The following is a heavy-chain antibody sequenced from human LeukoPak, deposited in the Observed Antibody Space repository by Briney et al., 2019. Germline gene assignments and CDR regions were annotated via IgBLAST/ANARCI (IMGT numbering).Heavy chain of an antibody. Sequence: GGSLRLSCAASGFTFSSYAMHWVRQAPGKGLEWVAVISYDGSNKYYADSVKGRFTISRDNSKNTLYLQMNSLRAEDTAVYYCARDPDYYDILTGYSSVDYWGQGTLVTVSS. J-gene: IGHJ4*02. D-gene: IGHD3-9*01. V-gene: IGHV3-30*04. CDR2: ISYDGSNK. CDR1: GFTFSSYA. CDR3: ARDPDYYDILTGYSSVDY.